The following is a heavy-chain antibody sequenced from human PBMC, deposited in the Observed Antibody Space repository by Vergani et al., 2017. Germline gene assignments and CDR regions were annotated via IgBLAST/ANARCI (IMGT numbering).Heavy chain of an antibody. CDR2: IIPSLGIA. CDR1: GGTFSSYT. Sequence: QVQLVQSGAEVKKPGSSVKVSCKASGGTFSSYTISWVRQAPGQGLEWMGRIIPSLGIANYAQKFQGRVTITADKSTSTAYMELSSLRSEDTAVYYCARDPDGLVLLDYWGQGTLVTVSS. CDR3: ARDPDGLVLLDY. V-gene: IGHV1-69*08. D-gene: IGHD6-13*01. J-gene: IGHJ4*02.